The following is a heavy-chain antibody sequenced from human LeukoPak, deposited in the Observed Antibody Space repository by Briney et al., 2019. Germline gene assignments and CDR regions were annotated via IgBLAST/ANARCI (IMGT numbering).Heavy chain of an antibody. CDR1: GDTFSNYA. D-gene: IGHD3-16*01. J-gene: IGHJ4*02. CDR3: ARAHFSAYTGSE. Sequence: SVKVSCKASGDTFSNYAIYWVRRAPGQGLEWVGGILPIIGAAKNGQKLQGRVTFTADESTSTVYMELSSLRSEDTAIYYCARAHFSAYTGSEWGQGTLVTVSS. V-gene: IGHV1-69*13. CDR2: ILPIIGAA.